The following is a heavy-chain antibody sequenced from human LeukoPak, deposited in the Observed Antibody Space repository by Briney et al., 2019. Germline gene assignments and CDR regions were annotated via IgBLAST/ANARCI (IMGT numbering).Heavy chain of an antibody. CDR1: GYTFTGYY. CDR2: LNPDTGST. Sequence: ASVKVSCKASGYTFTGYYIHWVRQAPGQGLEWMGGLNPDTGSTNYAQKFQARVIMTRDTSINTAYMELRRLRYDDTAMFFCAGESFSGSGGLNWFAPWGQGTLVTVSA. CDR3: AGESFSGSGGLNWFAP. D-gene: IGHD3-10*01. J-gene: IGHJ5*02. V-gene: IGHV1-2*02.